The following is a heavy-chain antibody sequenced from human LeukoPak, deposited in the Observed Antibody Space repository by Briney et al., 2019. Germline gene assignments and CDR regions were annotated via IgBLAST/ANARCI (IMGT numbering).Heavy chain of an antibody. CDR3: ARGGIAAAGVPFDY. Sequence: PSETLSLTCAVYGGSFSGYYWSWIRQPPGKGLEWIGEINHSGSTNYNPSLKSRVTISVDTSKNQFSLKLSSVTAADTAVYYCARGGIAAAGVPFDYWGQGTLVTVSS. V-gene: IGHV4-34*01. CDR2: INHSGST. J-gene: IGHJ4*02. D-gene: IGHD6-13*01. CDR1: GGSFSGYY.